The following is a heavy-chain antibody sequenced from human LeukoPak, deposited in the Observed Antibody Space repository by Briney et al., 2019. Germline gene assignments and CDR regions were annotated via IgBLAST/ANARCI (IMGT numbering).Heavy chain of an antibody. J-gene: IGHJ4*02. V-gene: IGHV1-18*01. CDR3: ARDDPDTAMVLTDY. Sequence: ASVKVSCKASGYTFTSYGISWVRQAPGQGLEWMGWISAYNGNTNYAQKLQGRVTMTTDTSTSTAYTELRSLRSDDTAVYYCARDDPDTAMVLTDYWGQGTLVTVSS. D-gene: IGHD5-18*01. CDR2: ISAYNGNT. CDR1: GYTFTSYG.